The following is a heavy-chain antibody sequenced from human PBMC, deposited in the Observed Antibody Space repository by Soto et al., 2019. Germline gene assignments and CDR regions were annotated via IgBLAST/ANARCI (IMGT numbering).Heavy chain of an antibody. Sequence: QITLKESGPTLVKPTQTLTLTCTFSGFSLSTTGVGVGWIRQPPGKALEWLALIYWDGEKRYSPSLKSRLTITKDTSRNQVVLTMTNMDPVDTATYYCAHRPWYAFEPWGQGILVTVSS. D-gene: IGHD6-13*01. J-gene: IGHJ5*02. V-gene: IGHV2-5*02. CDR2: IYWDGEK. CDR1: GFSLSTTGVG. CDR3: AHRPWYAFEP.